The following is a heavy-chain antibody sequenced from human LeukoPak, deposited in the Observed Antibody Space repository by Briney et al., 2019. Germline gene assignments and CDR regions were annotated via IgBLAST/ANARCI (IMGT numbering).Heavy chain of an antibody. CDR1: GFTFSSYG. D-gene: IGHD5-18*01. CDR3: AKDLQLWGEYYFDY. CDR2: ISYDGSNK. Sequence: GGSLRLSCAASGFTFSSYGMHWVRQAPGKGLEWVAVISYDGSNKYYADSVKGRFTISRDDSKNTLYLQMNSLRAEDTAVYYCAKDLQLWGEYYFDYWGQGTLVTVSS. J-gene: IGHJ4*02. V-gene: IGHV3-30*18.